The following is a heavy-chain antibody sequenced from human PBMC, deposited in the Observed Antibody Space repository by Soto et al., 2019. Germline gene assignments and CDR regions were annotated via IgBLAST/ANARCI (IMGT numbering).Heavy chain of an antibody. CDR1: GGSFSGYY. Sequence: LSLTCAVYGGSFSGYYWSWIRQPPGKGLEWIGEINHSGSTNYNSSLKSRVTISVDTSKNQFSLKLSSVTAADTAVYYCAGGYYGMDVWGQGTTVTVSS. CDR2: INHSGST. V-gene: IGHV4-34*01. J-gene: IGHJ6*02. CDR3: AGGYYGMDV.